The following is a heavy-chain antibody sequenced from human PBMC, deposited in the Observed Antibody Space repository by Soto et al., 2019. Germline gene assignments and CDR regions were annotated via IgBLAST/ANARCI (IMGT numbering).Heavy chain of an antibody. CDR1: GFPLSTSGVG. V-gene: IGHV2-5*02. D-gene: IGHD2-15*01. CDR2: VYWEGDK. CDR3: AHKGGRGAGMDV. Sequence: QITLKESGPTLVKPTQPLTLTCTFSGFPLSTSGVGVGWIRQPPGKALEWLALVYWEGDKRYSPSLKSSLTITKDTSKNQVVHTMTNMDPVETATYYCAHKGGRGAGMDVW. J-gene: IGHJ6*01.